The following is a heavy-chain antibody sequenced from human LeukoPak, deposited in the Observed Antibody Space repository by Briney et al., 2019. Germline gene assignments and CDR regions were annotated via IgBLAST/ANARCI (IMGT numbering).Heavy chain of an antibody. Sequence: GASLRLSCAASGFTFNDYYMSWIREAPGKGLEWVSFISSSGGHTNYADSVKGRFTISRDNAKNSLYLQMNSLRAEDTAVYYCARNPGPGTLDNWGQGTLVTVSS. V-gene: IGHV3-11*06. CDR1: GFTFNDYY. D-gene: IGHD6-13*01. CDR3: ARNPGPGTLDN. J-gene: IGHJ4*02. CDR2: ISSSGGHT.